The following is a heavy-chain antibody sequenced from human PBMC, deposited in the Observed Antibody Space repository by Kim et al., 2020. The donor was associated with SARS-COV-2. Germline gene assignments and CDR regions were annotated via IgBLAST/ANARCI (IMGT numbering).Heavy chain of an antibody. CDR3: ARFKGVGSGNWNFDL. Sequence: SETLSLTCTVSGGSISNYYWNWIRQPPGKGLEWIGYIYDSGSTNYNPSLKSRVTISVDTSKNQFSLKLSSLTAADTAVYYCARFKGVGSGNWNFDLWGRGTLVTVSS. CDR2: IYDSGST. CDR1: GGSISNYY. V-gene: IGHV4-59*13. J-gene: IGHJ2*01. D-gene: IGHD6-19*01.